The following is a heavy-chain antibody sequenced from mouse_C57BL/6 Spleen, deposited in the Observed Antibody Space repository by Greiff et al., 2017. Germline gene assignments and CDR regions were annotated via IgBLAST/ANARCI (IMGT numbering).Heavy chain of an antibody. D-gene: IGHD2-4*01. J-gene: IGHJ2*01. CDR3: AVYDYDGY. V-gene: IGHV1-61*01. CDR1: GYTFTSYW. CDR2: IYPSDSET. Sequence: QLQQPGAELVRPGSSVKLSCKASGYTFTSYWMDWVKQRPGQGLEWIGNIYPSDSETHYNQKFKDKATLTVDKSSSTAYMQLSSLTSEDSAVYYCAVYDYDGYWGQGTTLTVSS.